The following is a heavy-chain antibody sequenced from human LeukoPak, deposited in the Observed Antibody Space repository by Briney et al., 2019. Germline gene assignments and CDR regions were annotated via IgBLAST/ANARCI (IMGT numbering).Heavy chain of an antibody. D-gene: IGHD3-3*01. CDR2: IYYSGST. Sequence: PSETLSLTCTVSGGSISSSSYYWGWIRQPPGKGLEWIGSIYYSGSTYYNPSLKSRVTISVDTSKNQFSLELSSVTAADTAVYYCARWPYYDFWSGSLRDAFDIWGQGTMVTVSS. CDR1: GGSISSSSYY. J-gene: IGHJ3*02. CDR3: ARWPYYDFWSGSLRDAFDI. V-gene: IGHV4-39*01.